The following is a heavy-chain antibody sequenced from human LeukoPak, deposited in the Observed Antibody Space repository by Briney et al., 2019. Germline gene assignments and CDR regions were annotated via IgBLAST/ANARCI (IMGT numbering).Heavy chain of an antibody. CDR3: ASSPNTAMVKADY. CDR1: GGSIVSYY. D-gene: IGHD5-18*01. CDR2: IYYSGTT. J-gene: IGHJ4*02. Sequence: SETLSLTCTVSGGSIVSYYWSWIRQHPGKGLEWIGYIYYSGTTYYNPSLKSRVTISVDTSKNQFSLKLTSVTAADTAVYYCASSPNTAMVKADYWGQGTLVTVSS. V-gene: IGHV4-59*06.